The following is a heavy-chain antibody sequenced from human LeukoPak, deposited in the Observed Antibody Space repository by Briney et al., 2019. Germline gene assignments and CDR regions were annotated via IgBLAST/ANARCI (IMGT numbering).Heavy chain of an antibody. J-gene: IGHJ5*02. V-gene: IGHV4-4*02. Sequence: PSGTLSLTCAVSGGSISSSNWWSWVRQPPGKGLEWIGEIYHSGSANYNPSLKSRVTISIDKSKNQFSLLLSSVTAADTAVYYCSRESGPYCPFGHWGQGTLVAVTS. CDR2: IYHSGSA. D-gene: IGHD1-26*01. CDR3: SRESGPYCPFGH. CDR1: GGSISSSNW.